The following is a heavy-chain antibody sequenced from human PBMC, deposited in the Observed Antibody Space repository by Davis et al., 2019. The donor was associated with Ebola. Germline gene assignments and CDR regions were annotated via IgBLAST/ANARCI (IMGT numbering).Heavy chain of an antibody. D-gene: IGHD4-23*01. J-gene: IGHJ1*01. Sequence: AASVKVSCKASGYTFSSYAMNWVRQAPGQGLEWMGWINTNTGNSTYAQGFTGRFVFSLDTSVSTAYLQISSLKADDTAVYYCATDELRSDWGQGTLVTVSS. CDR3: ATDELRSD. CDR2: INTNTGNS. V-gene: IGHV7-4-1*02. CDR1: GYTFSSYA.